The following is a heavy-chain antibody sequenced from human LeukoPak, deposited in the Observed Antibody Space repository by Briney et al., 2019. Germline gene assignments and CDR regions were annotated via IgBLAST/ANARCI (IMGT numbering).Heavy chain of an antibody. CDR3: AKAYYSDLYYFDY. D-gene: IGHD3-10*01. J-gene: IGHJ4*02. V-gene: IGHV3-9*01. CDR1: GFTFDDYA. Sequence: GGSLRLSCAAFGFTFDDYAMHWVRQAPGKGLEWVSGISWNSGSIGYADSVKGRFTISRDNAENSLYLQMNSLRAEDTALYYCAKAYYSDLYYFDYWGQGTLVTVSS. CDR2: ISWNSGSI.